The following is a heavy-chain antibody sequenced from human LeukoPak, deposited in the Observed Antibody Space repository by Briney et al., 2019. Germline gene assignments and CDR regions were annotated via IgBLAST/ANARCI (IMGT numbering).Heavy chain of an antibody. D-gene: IGHD6-19*01. J-gene: IGHJ5*02. V-gene: IGHV4-59*12. Sequence: SETLSLTCTVSGGSISSYYWSWIRQPPGKGLEWIGEIYHSGSTNYNPSLKSRVTISVDKSKNQFSLKLSSVTAADTAVYYCARDLGSGWYGRWFDPWGQGILVTVSS. CDR3: ARDLGSGWYGRWFDP. CDR1: GGSISSYY. CDR2: IYHSGST.